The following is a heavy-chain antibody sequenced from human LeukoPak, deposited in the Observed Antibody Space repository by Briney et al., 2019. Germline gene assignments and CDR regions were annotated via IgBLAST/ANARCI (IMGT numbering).Heavy chain of an antibody. J-gene: IGHJ5*02. D-gene: IGHD3-10*01. CDR3: ARNSYYYGSGSYSRFDP. CDR1: GYSICSGYY. Sequence: SETLSLTCTVSGYSICSGYYWGWIRQPPGKGLEWIGSIYHSGSTYYNPSLKSRVTISVDTSKNQFSLKLSSVTATDTAVYYCARNSYYYGSGSYSRFDPWGQGTLVTVSS. V-gene: IGHV4-38-2*02. CDR2: IYHSGST.